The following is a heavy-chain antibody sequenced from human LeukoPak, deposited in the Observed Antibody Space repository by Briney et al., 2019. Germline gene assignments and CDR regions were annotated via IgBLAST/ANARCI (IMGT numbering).Heavy chain of an antibody. J-gene: IGHJ4*02. CDR1: GGSISSYY. D-gene: IGHD6-13*01. CDR3: ARDIAAAGTGDY. CDR2: IYYSGST. Sequence: PSETLSLTCTVSGGSISSYYWSWIRQPPGKGLEWIGYIYYSGSTNYNPSLKSRVTISVDTSKNQFSLKLSSVTAADTAVYYCARDIAAAGTGDYWGQGTLIIVSS. V-gene: IGHV4-59*01.